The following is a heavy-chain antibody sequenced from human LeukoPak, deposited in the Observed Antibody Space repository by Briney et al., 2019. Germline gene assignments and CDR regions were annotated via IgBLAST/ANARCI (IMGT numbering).Heavy chain of an antibody. Sequence: SETLSLTCTVSGGSISSYYWSWIRQPAGKGREWIGRIYTSGSTNYNPSLKSRVTMSVDTSKNQFSLKLSSVTAADTAVYYCARMREYYYDSSGYYDYWGQGTLVTVSS. V-gene: IGHV4-4*07. D-gene: IGHD3-22*01. CDR2: IYTSGST. J-gene: IGHJ4*02. CDR3: ARMREYYYDSSGYYDY. CDR1: GGSISSYY.